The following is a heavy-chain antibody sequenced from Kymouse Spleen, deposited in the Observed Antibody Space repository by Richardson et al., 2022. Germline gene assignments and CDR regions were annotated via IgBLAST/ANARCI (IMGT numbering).Heavy chain of an antibody. CDR1: GFTVSSNY. J-gene: IGHJ6*02. D-gene: IGHD3-10*01. V-gene: IGHV3-66*03. Sequence: EVQLVESGGGLIQPGGSLRLSCAASGFTVSSNYMSWVRQAPGKGLEWVSVIYSCGSTYYADSVKGRFTISRDNSKNTLYLQMNSLRAEDTAVYYCARGTMVRGVPLMDVWGQGTTVTVSS. CDR2: IYSCGST. CDR3: ARGTMVRGVPLMDV.